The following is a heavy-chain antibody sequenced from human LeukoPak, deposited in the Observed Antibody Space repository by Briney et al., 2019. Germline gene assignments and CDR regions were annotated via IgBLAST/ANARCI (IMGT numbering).Heavy chain of an antibody. CDR3: ARVGIGYYDSSGPLDY. Sequence: SVKVSCKASGGTFSSYAISWVRQAPGQGLEWMGRIIPILGIANYAQKFQGRVTITADKSTSTAYMELSSLRSEDTAVYYCARVGIGYYDSSGPLDYWGQGTLVTVSS. J-gene: IGHJ4*02. CDR1: GGTFSSYA. CDR2: IIPILGIA. V-gene: IGHV1-69*04. D-gene: IGHD3-22*01.